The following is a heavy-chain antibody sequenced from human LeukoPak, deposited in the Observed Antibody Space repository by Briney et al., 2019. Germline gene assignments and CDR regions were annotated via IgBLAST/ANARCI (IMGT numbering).Heavy chain of an antibody. CDR2: ISYDGSNK. CDR3: AELGITMIGGV. CDR1: GFTFSSYG. V-gene: IGHV3-30*18. D-gene: IGHD3-10*02. J-gene: IGHJ6*04. Sequence: PGGSLRLSCAGSGFTFSSYGMHWVRQAPGKGLEWVAVISYDGSNKYYADSVKGRFTISRDNSKNTLYLQMNSLRPEGTAVYYCAELGITMIGGVWGKGTTVTISS.